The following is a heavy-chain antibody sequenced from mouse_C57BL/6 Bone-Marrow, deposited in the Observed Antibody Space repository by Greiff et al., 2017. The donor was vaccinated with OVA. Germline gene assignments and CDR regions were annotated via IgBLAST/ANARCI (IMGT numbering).Heavy chain of an antibody. V-gene: IGHV1-62-2*01. CDR2: FYPGSGSI. J-gene: IGHJ2*01. CDR1: GYTFTEYT. D-gene: IGHD1-1*01. Sequence: VKVVESGAELVKPGASVKLSCKASGYTFTEYTIHWVKQRSGQGLEWIGWFYPGSGSIKYNEKFKDKATLTADKSSSTVYMELSRLTSEDSAVYFCARHDGTTVGYYFDYWGQGTTLTVSS. CDR3: ARHDGTTVGYYFDY.